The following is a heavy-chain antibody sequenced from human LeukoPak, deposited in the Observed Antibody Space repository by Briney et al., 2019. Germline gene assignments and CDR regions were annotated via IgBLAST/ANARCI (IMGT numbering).Heavy chain of an antibody. Sequence: GSLRLSCAASGFTFSSYGMHWVRQAPGKGLEWVAMISYDGTNKQNTKSVKGRFTISRDNSKNTLYLQMNSLRAEDTAVYYCAKDFGANNWYNWFDPWGQGTLVTVSS. CDR2: ISYDGTNK. V-gene: IGHV3-30*19. D-gene: IGHD1-1*01. J-gene: IGHJ5*02. CDR3: AKDFGANNWYNWFDP. CDR1: GFTFSSYG.